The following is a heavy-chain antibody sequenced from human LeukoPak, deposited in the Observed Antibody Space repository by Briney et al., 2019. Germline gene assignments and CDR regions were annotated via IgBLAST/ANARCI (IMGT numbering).Heavy chain of an antibody. J-gene: IGHJ4*02. D-gene: IGHD1-26*01. CDR3: ARLASGSYAKDY. CDR2: IIPIFGTA. Sequence: SVKVSCKASGGTFSSYAISWVRQAPGQGLEWMGGIIPIFGTANYAQKFQGRVTITTDEPTSTAYMELSSLRSEDTAVYYCARLASGSYAKDYWGQGTLVTVSS. CDR1: GGTFSSYA. V-gene: IGHV1-69*05.